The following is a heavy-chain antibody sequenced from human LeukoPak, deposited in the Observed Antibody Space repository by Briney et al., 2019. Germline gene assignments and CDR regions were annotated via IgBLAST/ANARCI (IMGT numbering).Heavy chain of an antibody. CDR1: GFTFSSYG. CDR3: ARAMDV. CDR2: IKQDGSEK. J-gene: IGHJ6*02. Sequence: GGSLRLSCAASGFTFSSYGMNWVRQALGKGLEWVANIKQDGSEKYYVDSVKGRFTISRDNAKNSLYLQMNSLRAEDTAVYYCARAMDVWGQGTTVTVSS. V-gene: IGHV3-7*03.